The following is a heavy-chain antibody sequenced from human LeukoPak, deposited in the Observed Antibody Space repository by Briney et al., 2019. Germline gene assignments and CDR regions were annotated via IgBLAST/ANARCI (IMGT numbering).Heavy chain of an antibody. Sequence: GWSLRLSRAASRFSFSNYCMSWLRQAPGKGLEWLGNIKPDGSEKYYVDSVKGRFTVSRDNAKNSLYLQMNRLRAVDTALFYCAREGMVRRVMGAFDIWGQGTLVTVSS. V-gene: IGHV3-7*01. CDR3: AREGMVRRVMGAFDI. J-gene: IGHJ3*02. CDR2: IKPDGSEK. CDR1: RFSFSNYC. D-gene: IGHD3-10*01.